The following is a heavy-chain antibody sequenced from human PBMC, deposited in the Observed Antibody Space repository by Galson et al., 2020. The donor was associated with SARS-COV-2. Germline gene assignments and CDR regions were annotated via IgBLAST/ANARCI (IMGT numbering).Heavy chain of an antibody. CDR2: ISSSGSTI. CDR3: ARLVIAVAGEYYYYYGMDV. CDR1: GFTFSSYE. Sequence: GGSLRLSCAASGFTFSSYEMNWVRQAPEKGLEWVSYISSSGSTIYYADSVKGRFTISRDNAKNSLYLQMNSLRAEDTAVYYCARLVIAVAGEYYYYYGMDVWGQGTTVTVSS. V-gene: IGHV3-48*03. D-gene: IGHD6-19*01. J-gene: IGHJ6*02.